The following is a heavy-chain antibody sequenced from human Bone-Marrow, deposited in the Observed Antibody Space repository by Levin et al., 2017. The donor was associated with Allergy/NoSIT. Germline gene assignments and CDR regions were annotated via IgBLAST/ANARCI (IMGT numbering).Heavy chain of an antibody. V-gene: IGHV3-30*03. D-gene: IGHD1-1*01. Sequence: GGSLRLSCVGSGFTFENHGIHWVRQAPGKGLEWVSVFSYDGTTDYYAHSVKGRLTISRDNSKNTVYVQIQSLRVDDTAVYYCARTAGNKSHDFDSWGQGTLVTVSS. CDR3: ARTAGNKSHDFDS. CDR2: FSYDGTTD. J-gene: IGHJ4*01. CDR1: GFTFENHG.